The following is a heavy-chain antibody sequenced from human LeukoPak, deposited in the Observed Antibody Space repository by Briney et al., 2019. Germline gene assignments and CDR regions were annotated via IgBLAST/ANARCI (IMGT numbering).Heavy chain of an antibody. D-gene: IGHD4-17*01. J-gene: IGHJ4*02. V-gene: IGHV4-59*01. CDR3: ARGGDYGDLRYFDY. CDR2: IYYSGST. Sequence: PSETLSLTCTVSGDSISSYYWSWIRQPPGKGLEWIGYIYYSGSTSYNPSLKSRVTFSVDTSKNQFSLKLNSVTAADTAVYYCARGGDYGDLRYFDYWGQGTLVTVSS. CDR1: GDSISSYY.